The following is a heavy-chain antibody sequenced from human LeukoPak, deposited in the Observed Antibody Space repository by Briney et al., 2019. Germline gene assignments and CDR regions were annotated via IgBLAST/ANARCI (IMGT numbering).Heavy chain of an antibody. J-gene: IGHJ5*02. CDR3: ARHVAYYYDSSGYYRWFDP. CDR2: IYPGDSDT. CDR1: GYSFTSYW. Sequence: GESLKISCKGSGYSFTSYWIGWVRQMPGKGLEWMGIIYPGDSDTRYSTSFQGQVTISADKSISTAYLQWSSLKASDTAMYYCARHVAYYYDSSGYYRWFDPWGQGTLVTVSS. D-gene: IGHD3-22*01. V-gene: IGHV5-51*01.